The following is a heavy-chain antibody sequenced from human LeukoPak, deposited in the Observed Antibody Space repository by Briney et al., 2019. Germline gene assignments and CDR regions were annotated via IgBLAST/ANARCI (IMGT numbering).Heavy chain of an antibody. Sequence: SQTLSLTCAISGDSVSSKSTAWNWIRHSPSRGLEWLGRTYYRSKWYYDYAVAVKSRISINSDTSKNQFSLQLSSVTPEDTAVYYCARDPVGGSTIFDYWGQGTLVTVSS. CDR3: ARDPVGGSTIFDY. V-gene: IGHV6-1*01. D-gene: IGHD1-26*01. J-gene: IGHJ4*02. CDR1: GDSVSSKSTA. CDR2: TYYRSKWYY.